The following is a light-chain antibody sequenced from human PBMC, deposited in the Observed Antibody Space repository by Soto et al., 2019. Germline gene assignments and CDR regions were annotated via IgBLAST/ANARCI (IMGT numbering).Light chain of an antibody. CDR3: AAWDDSLNAAV. V-gene: IGLV1-51*01. CDR1: SSNIGGNS. CDR2: DDD. Sequence: QSVMTQPPSVSAAPGQRVTISCSGSSSNIGGNSVSWYQQLPGTAPKLLIYDDDKRPSGIPDRFSGSKSDTSASLAISGLQSEDEADYYCAAWDDSLNAAVFGGGTQLTVL. J-gene: IGLJ7*01.